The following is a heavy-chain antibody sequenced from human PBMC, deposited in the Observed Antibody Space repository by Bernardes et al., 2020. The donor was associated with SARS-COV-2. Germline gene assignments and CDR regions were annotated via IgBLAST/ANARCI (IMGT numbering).Heavy chain of an antibody. CDR1: GGSFSGYY. V-gene: IGHV4-34*01. D-gene: IGHD3-3*01. J-gene: IGHJ5*02. CDR2: INHSGST. CDR3: ARVRGHDFWSDL. Sequence: SEALSLTCAVYGGSFSGYYWSWIRQPPGKGLEWIGEINHSGSTNYNPSLKSRVTISVDTSKNQFSLKLSSVTAADTAVYYCARVRGHDFWSDLWGQGTLVTVSS.